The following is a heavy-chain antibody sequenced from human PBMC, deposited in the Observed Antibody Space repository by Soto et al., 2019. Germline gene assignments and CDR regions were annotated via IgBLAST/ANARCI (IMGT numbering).Heavy chain of an antibody. CDR2: TTAILGTR. CDR1: GDTLSHYG. J-gene: IGHJ4*02. CDR3: AAGDSSDTGDH. Sequence: QVQLVQSGAEVKKPGSSVKVYCKASGDTLSHYGVSWVRQVPRKGLEWMGGTTAILGTRDYAQKFQGRLTITADESTTTSYMELTSLASADTAVYYCAAGDSSDTGDHWGQGTLVTVSS. V-gene: IGHV1-69*01. D-gene: IGHD5-18*01.